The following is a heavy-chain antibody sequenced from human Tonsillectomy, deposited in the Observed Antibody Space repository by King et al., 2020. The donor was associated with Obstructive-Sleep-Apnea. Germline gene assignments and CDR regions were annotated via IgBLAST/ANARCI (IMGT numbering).Heavy chain of an antibody. V-gene: IGHV4-59*12. J-gene: IGHJ5*02. Sequence: QLQESGPRLVKPSETLSLTCTVSGGSMRGYYFWTWIRHTPKKGLEWIGDSSFSWSASYNPSLWGRDTISADTAKNQFSLIPNSVTVADTALYYCARSGGVLIDFISQRWGPGEIHRWGQGTRVTVSS. D-gene: IGHD3-16*01. CDR2: SSFSWSA. CDR3: ARSGGVLIDFISQRWGPGEIHR. CDR1: GGSMRGYY.